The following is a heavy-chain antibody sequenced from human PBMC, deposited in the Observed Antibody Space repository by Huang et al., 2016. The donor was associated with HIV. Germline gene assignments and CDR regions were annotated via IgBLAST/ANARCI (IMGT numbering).Heavy chain of an antibody. CDR2: INSDGSST. V-gene: IGHV3-74*01. CDR3: ARDPRIQSWLNFFDY. J-gene: IGHJ4*02. CDR1: GFSISSYW. Sequence: EVQLVESGGGLVQPGGSLRLSCAASGFSISSYWMHWVRQAPGKGRVGVSSINSDGSSTSYADSVKCRFTISRDNAKNTLYLQMNSLRAEDTAVYYCARDPRIQSWLNFFDYWGQGTLVSVSS. D-gene: IGHD3-22*01.